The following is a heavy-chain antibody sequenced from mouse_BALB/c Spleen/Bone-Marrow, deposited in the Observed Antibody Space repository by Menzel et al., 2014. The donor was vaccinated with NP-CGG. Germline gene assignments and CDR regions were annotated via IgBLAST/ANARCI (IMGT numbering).Heavy chain of an antibody. CDR2: IYPGNSDT. Sequence: QTGTGQARPGASVKMSCKASGYTFTSYWMHWVKQRPGQGLEWIGAIYPGNSDTSYNQKFKGKAKLTAVTSTSTAYMELSSLTNEDSAVYYCTRFLYGSSFYYAMDYWGQRTSVTVSS. V-gene: IGHV1-5*01. J-gene: IGHJ4*01. CDR1: GYTFTSYW. D-gene: IGHD1-1*01. CDR3: TRFLYGSSFYYAMDY.